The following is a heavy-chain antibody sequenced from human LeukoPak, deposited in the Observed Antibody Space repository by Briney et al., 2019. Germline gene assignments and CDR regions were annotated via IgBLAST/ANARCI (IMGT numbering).Heavy chain of an antibody. J-gene: IGHJ3*02. CDR1: GGSFSGYY. CDR2: INHSGIR. Sequence: SETLSLTCAVHGGSFSGYYWSWIRQPPGKGLEWIGEINHSGIRNYNPSLKSRVTISVDKSKNQFSLKLSSVTAADTAVYYCAGAHCGGDCYSGRAFDIWGQGTMVTVSS. D-gene: IGHD2-21*02. CDR3: AGAHCGGDCYSGRAFDI. V-gene: IGHV4-34*01.